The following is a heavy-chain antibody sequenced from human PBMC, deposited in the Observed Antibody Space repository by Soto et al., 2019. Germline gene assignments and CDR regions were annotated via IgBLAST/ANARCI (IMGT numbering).Heavy chain of an antibody. CDR3: ARLVTGTFDF. J-gene: IGHJ4*02. Sequence: SETLSLTCTVSGGSITSSGSYWGWIRQPPGKGLEWIGSIYYRGSTYYNPPLKSRVTISVDTSNNQFSLKLTSVTAADTAGYYCARLVTGTFDFWGQGTLVTVSS. CDR2: IYYRGST. D-gene: IGHD1-20*01. V-gene: IGHV4-39*01. CDR1: GGSITSSGSY.